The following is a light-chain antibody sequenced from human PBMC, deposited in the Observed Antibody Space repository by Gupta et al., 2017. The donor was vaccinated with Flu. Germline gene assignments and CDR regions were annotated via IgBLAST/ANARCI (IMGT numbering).Light chain of an antibody. CDR3: SSYISSSTLV. V-gene: IGLV2-14*01. Sequence: QSALTQPASVSGPPRQATTISCTGTSRAVGGYNYVSWYQQHPGKAPKLMIYEVSNRPSGVSNRFSGSKSGNTASLTISGLQAEDEADYYCSSYISSSTLVFGGGTKLTVL. CDR2: EVS. J-gene: IGLJ3*02. CDR1: SRAVGGYNY.